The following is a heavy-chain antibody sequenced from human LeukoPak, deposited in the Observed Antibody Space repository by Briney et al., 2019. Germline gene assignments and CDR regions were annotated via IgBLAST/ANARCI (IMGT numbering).Heavy chain of an antibody. CDR3: AKTTNFDL. J-gene: IGHJ2*01. CDR2: ISYDGSNK. CDR1: GFTFSSYG. Sequence: GGSLRLSCAASGFTFSSYGVHWVRQAPGKGLEWVAVISYDGSNKYYADSVKGRFTISRDNSKNTLYLQMNSLRAEDTAVYYCAKTTNFDLWGRGTLVTVSS. V-gene: IGHV3-30*18. D-gene: IGHD4-17*01.